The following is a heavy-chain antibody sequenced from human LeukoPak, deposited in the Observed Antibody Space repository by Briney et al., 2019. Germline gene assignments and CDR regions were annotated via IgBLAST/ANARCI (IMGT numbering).Heavy chain of an antibody. CDR3: AKLSLSGRSQSADY. Sequence: PGGSLRLSCAASGFSFSGYGMHWVRQAPGKGLEWVAVISYDGSDKKYGDSVKGRFTISRDNSKNTLYLQMNSLRAEDTAVYYCAKLSLSGRSQSADYWGQGTLVTVSS. V-gene: IGHV3-30*18. D-gene: IGHD3-10*01. CDR2: ISYDGSDK. CDR1: GFSFSGYG. J-gene: IGHJ4*02.